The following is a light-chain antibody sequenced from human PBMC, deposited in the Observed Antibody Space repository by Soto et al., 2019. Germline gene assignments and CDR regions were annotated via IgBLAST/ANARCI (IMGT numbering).Light chain of an antibody. Sequence: DIQMTQSPSSLSASVGDRVTITCRTSQGINDDLNWYQMKPGEAPKLLIYAASALQSGIPSRFSGSASGTEFTLTITSLQPEDFATYYCQQSYNFPRTFGQGTRLDIK. CDR1: QGINDD. J-gene: IGKJ2*01. CDR2: AAS. V-gene: IGKV1-39*01. CDR3: QQSYNFPRT.